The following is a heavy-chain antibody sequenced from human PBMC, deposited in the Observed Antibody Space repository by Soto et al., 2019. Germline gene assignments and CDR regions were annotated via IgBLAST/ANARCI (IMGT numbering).Heavy chain of an antibody. Sequence: GGSLRLSCAASGFTFSSYAMSWVRQAPGKGLEWVSAISGSGGSTYYADSVKGLFTISRDNSKNTLYLQMNSLRAEDTAVYYFAKDPLRYCSGGSCRRFDYWGQGTLVTVSS. D-gene: IGHD2-15*01. CDR2: ISGSGGST. CDR1: GFTFSSYA. V-gene: IGHV3-23*01. CDR3: AKDPLRYCSGGSCRRFDY. J-gene: IGHJ4*02.